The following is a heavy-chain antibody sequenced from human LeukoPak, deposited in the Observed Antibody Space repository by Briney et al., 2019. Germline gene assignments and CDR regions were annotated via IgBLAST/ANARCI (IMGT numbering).Heavy chain of an antibody. CDR3: ARLSRLEPLHN. D-gene: IGHD3-16*02. CDR1: GYSFTTYY. V-gene: IGHV1-2*06. J-gene: IGHJ4*01. Sequence: ASVKVSCKVSGYSFTTYYIHWVRQAPGHGLEWMGRINPISGGTDFAQKFRGRVTMTRDTSINTAYMELSSLRFDDTAIYYCARLSRLEPLHNWGQGTQVTVSS. CDR2: INPISGGT.